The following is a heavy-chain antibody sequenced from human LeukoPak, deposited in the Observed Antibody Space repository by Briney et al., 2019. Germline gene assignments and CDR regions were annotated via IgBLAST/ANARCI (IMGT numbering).Heavy chain of an antibody. CDR1: GGTFCSYA. V-gene: IGHV1-69*04. D-gene: IGHD3-16*01. CDR2: IIPILGIT. J-gene: IGHJ4*02. CDR3: ARDPSGGYVPYFDY. Sequence: ASVKVSCKASGGTFCSYAISWVRQAPGQGLEWMGRIIPILGITNYAQKFQGRVTITADKSTSTAYMELSSLRSDDTAVYYCARDPSGGYVPYFDYWGQGTLVTVSS.